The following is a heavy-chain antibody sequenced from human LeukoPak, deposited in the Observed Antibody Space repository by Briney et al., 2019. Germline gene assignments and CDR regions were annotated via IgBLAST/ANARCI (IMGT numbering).Heavy chain of an antibody. CDR1: GGSISSGGYS. J-gene: IGHJ3*02. D-gene: IGHD1-7*01. V-gene: IGHV4-30-2*01. CDR3: ARGLDLGAFDI. CDR2: IYHSGST. Sequence: SETLSLTCAVSGGSISSGGYSWSWIRQPPGKGLEWVGYIYHSGSTYYNPSLKSRVTISVDRSKNQFSLKLSSVTAADTAVYYCARGLDLGAFDIWGQGTMVTVSS.